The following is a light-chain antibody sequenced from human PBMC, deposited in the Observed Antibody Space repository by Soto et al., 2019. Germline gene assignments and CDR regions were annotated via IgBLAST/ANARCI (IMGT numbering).Light chain of an antibody. V-gene: IGKV3-15*01. J-gene: IGKJ2*01. CDR3: QEHNDWVKT. Sequence: EIVMTQSPATLSASPGERATLSCRASQSVSSNLAWYQQKPGQAPRLLIYGASTRATGIPARFSGSGSGTEFTLTISGLQSEDFAVYYCQEHNDWVKTFGQGTKLEIK. CDR1: QSVSSN. CDR2: GAS.